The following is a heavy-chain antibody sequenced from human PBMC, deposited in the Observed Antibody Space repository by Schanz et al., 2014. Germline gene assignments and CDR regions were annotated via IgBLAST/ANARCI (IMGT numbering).Heavy chain of an antibody. J-gene: IGHJ6*02. D-gene: IGHD6-6*01. CDR2: IYTDGST. CDR1: GFTVSKNY. V-gene: IGHV3-66*01. CDR3: ATEGPRGTRHPINYYYAMDN. Sequence: EVQLVESGGGLVQPGGSLRLSCAASGFTVSKNYMSWVRQAPGKGLEWVSIIYTDGSTYYADSVKGRFTISRDNAKNSVFLQMNRLRAEDTAVYYCATEGPRGTRHPINYYYAMDNWGQGTKVTV.